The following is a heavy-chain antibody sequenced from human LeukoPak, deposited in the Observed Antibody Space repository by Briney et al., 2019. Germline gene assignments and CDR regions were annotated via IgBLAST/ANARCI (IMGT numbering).Heavy chain of an antibody. CDR2: IKQDGSEK. D-gene: IGHD3-10*01. CDR1: GFTFSSYW. CDR3: AKDPVRDPYNWFDP. Sequence: GGSLRLSCAASGFTFSSYWMSWVRQAPGKGLEWVANIKQDGSEKYYVDSVKGRFTISRDNAKNSLYLQMNSLRAEDTAVYYCAKDPVRDPYNWFDPWGQGTLVTVSS. V-gene: IGHV3-7*01. J-gene: IGHJ5*02.